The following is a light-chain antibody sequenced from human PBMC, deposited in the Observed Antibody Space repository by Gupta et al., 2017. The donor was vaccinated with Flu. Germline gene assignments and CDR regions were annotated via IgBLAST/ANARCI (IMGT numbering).Light chain of an antibody. V-gene: IGKV3-20*01. J-gene: IGKJ3*01. CDR1: QTIRSSC. CDR3: QQYDYSPPT. CDR2: SAS. Sequence: DTISLSPGESATLSCRASQTIRSSCLAWYQQRPGQAPRLLIYSASSRAAGIPDRISGSGSGTDFSLTISRLEPEDFVVYYCQQYDYSPPTFGHGTSVDIK.